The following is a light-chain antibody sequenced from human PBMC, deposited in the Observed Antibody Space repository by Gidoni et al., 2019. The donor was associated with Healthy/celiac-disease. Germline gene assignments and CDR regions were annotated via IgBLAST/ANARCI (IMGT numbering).Light chain of an antibody. CDR3: LQHNSYPRT. V-gene: IGKV1-17*03. Sequence: DIQMTPSPSAMSASGGDRVTIPCRASQVIRNYLAWFQQKPGKVPKRLIYAASSLQSGVPSRVSGSGSGTEFTFTISSLQPEEFVTYYRLQHNSYPRTFGQGTKVEIK. CDR2: AAS. CDR1: QVIRNY. J-gene: IGKJ1*01.